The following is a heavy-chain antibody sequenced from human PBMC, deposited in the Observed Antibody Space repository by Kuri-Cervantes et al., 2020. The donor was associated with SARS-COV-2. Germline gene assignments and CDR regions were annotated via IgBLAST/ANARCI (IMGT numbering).Heavy chain of an antibody. CDR1: GYTFTSYG. D-gene: IGHD6-13*01. CDR3: ARTQFDISSSWYGFTGFLDY. J-gene: IGHJ4*02. V-gene: IGHV1-18*01. CDR2: ISAYNGNT. Sequence: ASVKVSCKASGYTFTSYGISWVRQAPGQGLEWVGWISAYNGNTNYAQKLQGRVTMTTDTSTSTAYMELRSLRSDDTAVYYCARTQFDISSSWYGFTGFLDYWGQGTLVTVSS.